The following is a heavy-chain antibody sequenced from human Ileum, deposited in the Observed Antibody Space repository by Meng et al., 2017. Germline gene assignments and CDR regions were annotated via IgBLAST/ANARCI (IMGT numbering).Heavy chain of an antibody. V-gene: IGHV4-30-4*01. CDR2: IYSSGST. CDR1: GGSISSGDYY. J-gene: IGHJ5*02. D-gene: IGHD3-3*01. Sequence: QVQLQESGPGLVKPSQTLSLTCTVSGGSISSGDYYWSWIRQPPGKGLEWIGYIYSSGSTYYNPSLKSRVTISVDTSKNQFSLKLSSVTAADTAVYYCARENTIFGVVWGSWFDPWGQGTLVTVSS. CDR3: ARENTIFGVVWGSWFDP.